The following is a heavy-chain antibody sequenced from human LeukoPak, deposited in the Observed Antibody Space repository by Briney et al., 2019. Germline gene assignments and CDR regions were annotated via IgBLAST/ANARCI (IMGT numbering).Heavy chain of an antibody. CDR1: GFTFSSYA. CDR2: ISYDGSNK. V-gene: IGHV3-30-3*01. Sequence: GGSLRLSCAASGFTFSSYAMHWVRQAPGKGLEWVAVISYDGSNKYYADSVKGRFTISRDNSKNTLYLQMNSLRAEDTAVYYCARVGTTDPWGQGTLVTVSS. J-gene: IGHJ5*02. D-gene: IGHD2-2*01. CDR3: ARVGTTDP.